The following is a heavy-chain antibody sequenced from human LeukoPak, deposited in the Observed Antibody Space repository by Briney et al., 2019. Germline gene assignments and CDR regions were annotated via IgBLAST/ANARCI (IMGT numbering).Heavy chain of an antibody. V-gene: IGHV3-64*01. CDR3: AREKNLGT. J-gene: IGHJ4*02. Sequence: PGGSLRLSCAASGFTFSSHAMHWVRQAPGKGLEYVSSISGNGVNTFYANSVKGRFTISRDNVKNSVYLQMNSLRAEDTAVYYCAREKNLGTWGQGTLVTVSS. CDR1: GFTFSSHA. D-gene: IGHD1-14*01. CDR2: ISGNGVNT.